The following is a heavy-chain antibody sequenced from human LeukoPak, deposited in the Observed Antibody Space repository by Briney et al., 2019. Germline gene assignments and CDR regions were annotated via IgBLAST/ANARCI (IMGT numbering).Heavy chain of an antibody. V-gene: IGHV5-51*01. Sequence: GESLKISCKGSGYTFTSYLIVWVRLMPGEGLEWMGSIYPGDSDTRYSPSFQGQVSISADKSINTAYLQWNSLKASDTAMYYCARRAYCDGDCTKTYYPYFAMDVWGQGTTVTVSS. CDR3: ARRAYCDGDCTKTYYPYFAMDV. J-gene: IGHJ6*02. D-gene: IGHD2-21*02. CDR2: IYPGDSDT. CDR1: GYTFTSYL.